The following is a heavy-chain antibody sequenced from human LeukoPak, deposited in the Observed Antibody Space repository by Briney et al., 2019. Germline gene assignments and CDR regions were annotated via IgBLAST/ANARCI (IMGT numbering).Heavy chain of an antibody. CDR1: GYTFTSYG. CDR3: ARAAAAGTASYFQH. J-gene: IGHJ1*01. V-gene: IGHV1-18*01. Sequence: ASVKVSCKASGYTFTSYGISWVRQASGQGLEWMGWISAYNGNTNYAQKLQGRVTMTTDTSTSTAYMELRSLRSDDTAVYYCARAAAAGTASYFQHWGQGTLVTVSS. D-gene: IGHD6-13*01. CDR2: ISAYNGNT.